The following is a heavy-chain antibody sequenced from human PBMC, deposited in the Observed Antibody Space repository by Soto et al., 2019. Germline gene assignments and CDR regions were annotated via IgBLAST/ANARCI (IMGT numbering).Heavy chain of an antibody. CDR1: GFTFGSNW. V-gene: IGHV3-7*03. J-gene: IGHJ4*02. Sequence: EVQLVESGGGLVQPGGSLRLSCAASGFTFGSNWMSWVRQAPGKGLEWVANIKRDGSEKYYVDSVKGRFTISRDNAKNTPYLQMNSLRADDTAVYYCASLEWESTGYADYWGQGTLVTVSS. CDR2: IKRDGSEK. CDR3: ASLEWESTGYADY. D-gene: IGHD3-3*01.